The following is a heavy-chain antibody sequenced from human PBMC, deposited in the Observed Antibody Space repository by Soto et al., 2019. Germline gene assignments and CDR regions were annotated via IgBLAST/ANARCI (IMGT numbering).Heavy chain of an antibody. V-gene: IGHV1-69*13. CDR3: ARDSAVVDAFDI. CDR2: IIPIFGTA. Sequence: SVKVSCKACGGTFSSYAISWVRQAPGQGLEWMGGIIPIFGTANYAQKFQGRVTITADESTSTAYMELSSLRSEDTAVYYCARDSAVVDAFDIWGQGTMVTVSS. D-gene: IGHD2-21*01. CDR1: GGTFSSYA. J-gene: IGHJ3*02.